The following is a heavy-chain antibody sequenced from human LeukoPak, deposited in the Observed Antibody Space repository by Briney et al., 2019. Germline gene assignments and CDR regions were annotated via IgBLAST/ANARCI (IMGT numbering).Heavy chain of an antibody. D-gene: IGHD4-17*01. CDR2: IKQDGSEK. V-gene: IGHV3-7*01. J-gene: IGHJ4*02. CDR3: AKSNLDGDYGDYRPFDY. CDR1: GFTFNTYT. Sequence: PGGSLRLSCAASGFTFNTYTMNWVRQAPGKGLEWVANIKQDGSEKYYVDSVKGRFTISRDNAKNSLYLQMNSLRAEDTAVYYCAKSNLDGDYGDYRPFDYWGQGTLVTVSS.